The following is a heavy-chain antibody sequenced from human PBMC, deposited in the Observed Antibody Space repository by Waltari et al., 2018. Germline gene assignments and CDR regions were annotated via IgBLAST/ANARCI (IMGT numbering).Heavy chain of an antibody. CDR1: GGSISSSSYY. J-gene: IGHJ4*02. CDR2: IYYSGST. CDR3: ARDPTFIAARAH. D-gene: IGHD6-6*01. Sequence: QLQLQESGPGLVKPSETLSLTCTVSGGSISSSSYYWGWIRQPPGKGLEWIGSIYYSGSTYYNPSLKSRVTISVDTSKNQLSLKLSSVTAADTAVYYCARDPTFIAARAHWGQGTLVTVSS. V-gene: IGHV4-39*07.